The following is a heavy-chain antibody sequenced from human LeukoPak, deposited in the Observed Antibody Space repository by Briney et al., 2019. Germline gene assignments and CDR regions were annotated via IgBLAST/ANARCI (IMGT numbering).Heavy chain of an antibody. J-gene: IGHJ5*02. CDR3: ARGPWNYVYWFDP. V-gene: IGHV5-51*01. D-gene: IGHD1-7*01. CDR2: IYPGDSDT. CDR1: GYSFSSYW. Sequence: GESLRISCKGSGYSFSSYWIAWVRQMPGKGLEWMGIIYPGDSDTRYSPSFQGQVTISADKSISTAYLQWSSLKASDTAMYYCARGPWNYVYWFDPWGQGTLVTVSS.